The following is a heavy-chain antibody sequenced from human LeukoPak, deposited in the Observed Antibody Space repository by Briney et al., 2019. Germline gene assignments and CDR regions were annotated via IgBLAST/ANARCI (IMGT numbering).Heavy chain of an antibody. J-gene: IGHJ4*02. CDR3: ASAGPYSSGWQYVDY. Sequence: PSETLSLTRTVSGGSISIYYRSCIRPPPGKGLEWIGYIYYTGSTTYNPSLKSRVTMSVDTSKNQFSLKLSSVTAADTAVYYCASAGPYSSGWQYVDYWGQGTLVTVSS. V-gene: IGHV4-59*01. D-gene: IGHD6-19*01. CDR1: GGSISIYY. CDR2: IYYTGST.